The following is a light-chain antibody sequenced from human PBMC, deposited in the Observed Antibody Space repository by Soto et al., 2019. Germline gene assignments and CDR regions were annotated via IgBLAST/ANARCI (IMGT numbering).Light chain of an antibody. V-gene: IGKV1-5*03. CDR1: QTISSW. J-gene: IGKJ4*01. Sequence: DIQMTQSPSTLSGSVGDRVTITCRASQTISSWLAWYQQKPGKAPKLLIYKASTLKSGVPSRFSGSGSGTEFTLTISSLQPDDFATYYCQQLNSYPLTFGGGTKVAI. CDR2: KAS. CDR3: QQLNSYPLT.